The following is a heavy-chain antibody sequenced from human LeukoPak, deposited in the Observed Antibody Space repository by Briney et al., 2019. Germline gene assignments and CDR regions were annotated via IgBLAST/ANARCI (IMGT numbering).Heavy chain of an antibody. CDR3: ASLHHDYDILAGYNSPDY. CDR1: GFSVSNNY. V-gene: IGHV3-53*05. J-gene: IGHJ4*02. Sequence: PGGSLRLSCAASGFSVSNNYMIWVRQAPGKGLEWVSVIYSGGTTHYSDSVKGRFTISRDNSKNTLYLQMNRLRAEDTAVYYCASLHHDYDILAGYNSPDYWGQGTLVTVSS. D-gene: IGHD3-9*01. CDR2: IYSGGTT.